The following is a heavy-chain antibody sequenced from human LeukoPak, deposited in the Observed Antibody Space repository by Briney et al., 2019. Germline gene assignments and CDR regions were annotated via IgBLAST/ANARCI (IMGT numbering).Heavy chain of an antibody. J-gene: IGHJ4*02. CDR3: ARGGYFDWLLSEEYYFDY. D-gene: IGHD3-9*01. CDR2: ISSSGSTI. Sequence: PGGSLSFSCAASGFTFSDYYISWLRQAQGQGLEWVSYISSSGSTIYYANSVKGRFTISRDNAKNSLYLQMNSLRAEDTAVYYCARGGYFDWLLSEEYYFDYWGQGTLVTVSS. CDR1: GFTFSDYY. V-gene: IGHV3-11*04.